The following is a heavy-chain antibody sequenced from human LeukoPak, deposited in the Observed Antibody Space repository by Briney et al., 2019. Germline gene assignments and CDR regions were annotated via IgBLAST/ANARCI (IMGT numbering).Heavy chain of an antibody. J-gene: IGHJ6*03. CDR1: GGTFSRYA. Sequence: ASVKVSCKASGGTFSRYAMSWVRQAPGQGLEWMGRINPNSGGTNYAQKFQGRVTMTRDTSISTAYVELSRLRSDDTAVYYCARERLRDYYYMDVWGKGTTVTVSS. D-gene: IGHD6-25*01. V-gene: IGHV1-2*02. CDR3: ARERLRDYYYMDV. CDR2: INPNSGGT.